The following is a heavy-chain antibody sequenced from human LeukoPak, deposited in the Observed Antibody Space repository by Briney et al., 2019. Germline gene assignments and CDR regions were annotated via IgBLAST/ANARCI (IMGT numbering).Heavy chain of an antibody. Sequence: SETLSLTCTVSGGSISSYYWSWIRQPPGKGLEWIGYIYYSGSNNYNPSLKSRVTISVDTSKNQFSLKLSSVTAADTAVYYCAREVVGDFWSGYYTYYFDYWGQGTLVTVSS. V-gene: IGHV4-59*01. CDR1: GGSISSYY. D-gene: IGHD3-3*01. CDR3: AREVVGDFWSGYYTYYFDY. J-gene: IGHJ4*02. CDR2: IYYSGSN.